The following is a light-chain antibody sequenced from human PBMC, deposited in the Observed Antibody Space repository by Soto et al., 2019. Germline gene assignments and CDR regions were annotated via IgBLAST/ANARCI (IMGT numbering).Light chain of an antibody. CDR1: QSISDT. CDR3: QQYANWPWT. Sequence: EIVMTQSPATLSVSPGGRATLSCRASQSISDTLAWYQQKPGQAPRLLIHGSSTRAPGFPARFSGSGSGTDFTLSISSLQSEDSAVYYCQQYANWPWTFCQGTKVEIK. J-gene: IGKJ1*01. V-gene: IGKV3-15*01. CDR2: GSS.